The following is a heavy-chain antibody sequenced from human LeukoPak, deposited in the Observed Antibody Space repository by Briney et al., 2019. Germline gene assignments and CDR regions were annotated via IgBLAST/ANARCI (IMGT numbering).Heavy chain of an antibody. CDR2: IYYSGST. CDR1: GGSISSSSYY. V-gene: IGHV4-39*07. D-gene: IGHD4-17*01. Sequence: PSETLSLTCTVSGGSISSSSYYWGWSRQPPGNGLEWIGSIYYSGSTYYNPSLKSRVTISVDTSKNQFSLKLSSVTAADTAVYYCARETTVTGGHWFDPWGQGTLVTVSS. CDR3: ARETTVTGGHWFDP. J-gene: IGHJ5*02.